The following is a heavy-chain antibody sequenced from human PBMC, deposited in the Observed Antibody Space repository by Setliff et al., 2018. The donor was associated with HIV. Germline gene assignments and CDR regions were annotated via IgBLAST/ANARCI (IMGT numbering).Heavy chain of an antibody. CDR1: GYTFTGYH. V-gene: IGHV1-2*02. J-gene: IGHJ5*02. Sequence: ASVKVSCKTSGYTFTGYHMHWVRQAPGQGLEWMGWINPNSGGTIHAQKFQGRVTMTSDTSISTASLELSRLRSDDTAVYYCARTEHYDFWSGPRGFDPWGQGTLVTVSS. CDR3: ARTEHYDFWSGPRGFDP. D-gene: IGHD3-3*01. CDR2: INPNSGGT.